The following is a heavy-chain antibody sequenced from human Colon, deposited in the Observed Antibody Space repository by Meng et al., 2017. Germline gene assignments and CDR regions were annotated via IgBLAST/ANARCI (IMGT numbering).Heavy chain of an antibody. CDR2: IKNKADGGTT. D-gene: IGHD6-19*01. J-gene: IGHJ4*02. CDR3: ATYGSGHPA. CDR1: GFSFTNAY. Sequence: VQLVVAWGGLVAPGGSTRLSCTGSGFSFTNAYMSWVRQAPGKGPEWVGRIKNKADGGTTDYTAPLKDRFSISRDDSKNTVYLQMNSLKTEDTALYYCATYGSGHPAGGQGTLVTVS. V-gene: IGHV3-15*01.